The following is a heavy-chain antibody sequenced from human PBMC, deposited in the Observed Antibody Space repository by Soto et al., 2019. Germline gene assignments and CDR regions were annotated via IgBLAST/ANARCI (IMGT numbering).Heavy chain of an antibody. Sequence: GASVKVSCKASGYTFTSYGSRWVRQAPGQGLEWMGWISAYNGNTNYAQKLQGRVTMTTDTSTSTAYMELRSLRSDDTAVYYCASSHCSGGSCYGDFDYWGQGTLVTVSS. CDR3: ASSHCSGGSCYGDFDY. J-gene: IGHJ4*02. CDR2: ISAYNGNT. CDR1: GYTFTSYG. V-gene: IGHV1-18*01. D-gene: IGHD2-15*01.